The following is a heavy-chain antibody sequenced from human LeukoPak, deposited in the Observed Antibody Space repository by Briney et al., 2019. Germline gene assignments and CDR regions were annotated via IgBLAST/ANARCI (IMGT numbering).Heavy chain of an antibody. CDR1: GGSISSSNW. CDR2: IYHSGST. CDR3: ARDSRYCSSTSCCGAFDI. J-gene: IGHJ3*02. D-gene: IGHD2-2*01. V-gene: IGHV4-4*02. Sequence: SGTLSLTCAVSGGSISSSNWWSWVRQPPGKGLEWIGEIYHSGSTNYNPSLKSRVTISVDKSKNQFSLKLSSVTAADTAVYYCARDSRYCSSTSCCGAFDIWGHGTMVTVSS.